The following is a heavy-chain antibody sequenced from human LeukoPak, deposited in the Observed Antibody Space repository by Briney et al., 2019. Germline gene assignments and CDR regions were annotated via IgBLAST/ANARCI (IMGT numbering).Heavy chain of an antibody. CDR3: ATGVHYDFWSGYSDY. CDR2: VDPEDGET. D-gene: IGHD3-3*01. J-gene: IGHJ4*02. Sequence: GASVKVSCKASGYTFTDYYMHWVQQAPGKGLEWMGRVDPEDGETIYAEKFQGRVTITADTSTDTAYMELSSLRSEDTAVYYCATGVHYDFWSGYSDYWGQGTLVTVSS. CDR1: GYTFTDYY. V-gene: IGHV1-69-2*01.